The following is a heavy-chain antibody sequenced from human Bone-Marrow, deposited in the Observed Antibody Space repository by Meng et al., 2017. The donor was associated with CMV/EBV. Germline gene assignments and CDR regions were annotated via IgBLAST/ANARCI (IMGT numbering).Heavy chain of an antibody. CDR1: GFTFSSYS. J-gene: IGHJ4*02. CDR2: ISSSSSYI. D-gene: IGHD3-22*01. CDR3: ARERITMIVGLKNYFDY. Sequence: GESLKISCAASGFTFSSYSMNWVRQAPGKGLEWVSSISSSSSYIYYADSVKGRFTISRDNAKNSLYLQMNSLRAEDTAVYYCARERITMIVGLKNYFDYWGQGTLVTVSS. V-gene: IGHV3-21*01.